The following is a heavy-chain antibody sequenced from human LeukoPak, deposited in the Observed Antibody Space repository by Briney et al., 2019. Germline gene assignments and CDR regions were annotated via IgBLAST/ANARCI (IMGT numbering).Heavy chain of an antibody. Sequence: PGGSLRLSCAASGFTFSNYAMSWVRQAPGKGLEWVSAIGGSGGSTYYADSVKGRFTISRGNSKNTLYLQMNSLRAEDTAIYYCAKARAGDITAAFNYWGQGTLDTVSS. D-gene: IGHD6-13*01. V-gene: IGHV3-23*01. CDR2: IGGSGGST. J-gene: IGHJ4*02. CDR3: AKARAGDITAAFNY. CDR1: GFTFSNYA.